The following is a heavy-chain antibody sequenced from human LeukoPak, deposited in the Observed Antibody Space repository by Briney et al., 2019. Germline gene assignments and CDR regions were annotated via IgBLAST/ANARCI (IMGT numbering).Heavy chain of an antibody. J-gene: IGHJ6*03. V-gene: IGHV1-69*01. D-gene: IGHD4-11*01. CDR1: GGTFSSYA. CDR2: IIPIFGTA. Sequence: SVKVSCKASGGTFSSYAISWVRQPPGQGLEWMGGIIPIFGTANYAQKFQGRVTITADESTSTAYMELSSLRCEDTAVYYCARTTVTTGTYYYYYMDVWGKGTTVTVSS. CDR3: ARTTVTTGTYYYYYMDV.